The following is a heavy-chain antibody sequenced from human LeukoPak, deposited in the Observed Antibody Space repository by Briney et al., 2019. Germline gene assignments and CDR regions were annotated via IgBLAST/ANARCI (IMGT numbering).Heavy chain of an antibody. CDR2: IYYSGST. V-gene: IGHV4-59*08. CDR3: ARQARDGYNYRTIDY. J-gene: IGHJ4*02. D-gene: IGHD5-24*01. CDR1: GGSISSYY. Sequence: SEILSLTCTVSGGSISSYYWSWIRQPPGKGLEWIGYIYYSGSTNYNPSLKSRVTISVDTSKNQFSLKLSSVTAADTAVYYCARQARDGYNYRTIDYWGQGTLVTVSS.